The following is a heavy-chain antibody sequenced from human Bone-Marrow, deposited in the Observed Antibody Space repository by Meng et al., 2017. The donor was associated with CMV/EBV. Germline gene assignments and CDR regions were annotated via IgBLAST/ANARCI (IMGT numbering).Heavy chain of an antibody. CDR2: SRNKANGYTT. CDR1: GFSFSDHY. Sequence: GESLKISCAASGFSFSDHYMDWVRQAPGKGLEWVGRSRNKANGYTTQYAAFVKGRFTISRDESKNALYLQMSSLKTEDTAVYYCVRDGPRPAVAGAYYDYGMDVWGQGTTVTVSS. J-gene: IGHJ6*02. CDR3: VRDGPRPAVAGAYYDYGMDV. D-gene: IGHD6-19*01. V-gene: IGHV3-72*01.